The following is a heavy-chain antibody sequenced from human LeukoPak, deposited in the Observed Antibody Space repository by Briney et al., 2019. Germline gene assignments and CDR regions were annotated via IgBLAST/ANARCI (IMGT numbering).Heavy chain of an antibody. Sequence: GGSLRLSCAASGFTFSSYGMHWVRQAPGKGLEWVAVIWYDGSNKYYADSVKGRFTISRDNSKNTLYLQMNSLRAEDTAVYYCAKDGTTVTTWYFGYWGQGTLVTVSS. CDR3: AKDGTTVTTWYFGY. CDR2: IWYDGSNK. CDR1: GFTFSSYG. D-gene: IGHD4-17*01. V-gene: IGHV3-33*06. J-gene: IGHJ4*02.